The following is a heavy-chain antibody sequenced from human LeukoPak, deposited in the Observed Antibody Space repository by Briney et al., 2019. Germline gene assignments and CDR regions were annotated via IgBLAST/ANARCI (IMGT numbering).Heavy chain of an antibody. CDR2: IYYSGST. J-gene: IGHJ4*02. CDR1: GGSISSYY. D-gene: IGHD3-22*01. CDR3: ASYSYYYDSSGYFDY. V-gene: IGHV4-59*01. Sequence: PSETLSLTCTVSGGSISSYYWSWIRQPPGKGLEWIGYIYYSGSTNYDPSLKSRVTISVDTSKNQFSLKLSSVTAADTAVYYCASYSYYYDSSGYFDYWGQGTLVTVSS.